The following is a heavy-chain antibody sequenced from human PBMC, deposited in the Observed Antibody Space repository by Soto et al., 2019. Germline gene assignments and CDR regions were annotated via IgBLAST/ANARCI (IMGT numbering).Heavy chain of an antibody. CDR3: AKGNGSGSYYGWDYYYYYGMDV. D-gene: IGHD1-26*01. CDR2: ISGSADST. CDR1: GFTFSNYA. J-gene: IGHJ6*02. Sequence: GGSLRLSCAASGFTFSNYAMTWVRQAPGKGLEWVSGISGSADSTYYAASVKGRFTISRDKSKNTLYLQMNSLRGEDTAVYYCAKGNGSGSYYGWDYYYYYGMDVWGQGTTVTVSS. V-gene: IGHV3-23*01.